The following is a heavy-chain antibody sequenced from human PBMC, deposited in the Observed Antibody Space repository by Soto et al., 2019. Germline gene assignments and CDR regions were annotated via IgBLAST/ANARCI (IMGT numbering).Heavy chain of an antibody. CDR2: INPHGGST. J-gene: IGHJ5*02. V-gene: IGHV1-46*01. Sequence: SVKVSCKAPRDTFTSYYINWVRQAPGQGLEWMGVINPHGGSTAYAQKFKGRATLTRDTSASTVYMEVSSLTSEDTAMYYCARSSGGNFGIIIEGTNWFATWGPGTLVTVYS. CDR3: ARSSGGNFGIIIEGTNWFAT. D-gene: IGHD1-26*01. CDR1: RDTFTSYY.